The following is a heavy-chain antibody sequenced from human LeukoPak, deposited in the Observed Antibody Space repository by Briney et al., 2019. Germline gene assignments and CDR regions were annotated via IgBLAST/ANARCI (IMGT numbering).Heavy chain of an antibody. CDR2: INPNSGGT. D-gene: IGHD4-11*01. Sequence: EASVKVSCKASGYTFTGYYMHWVRQAPGQGLEWMGWINPNSGGTNYAQKFQGRVTMTRDTSISTAYMELSRLRSDDTAVYYCARGDDYSNYRNVNWFDPWGQGTLVTVSS. J-gene: IGHJ5*02. V-gene: IGHV1-2*02. CDR3: ARGDDYSNYRNVNWFDP. CDR1: GYTFTGYY.